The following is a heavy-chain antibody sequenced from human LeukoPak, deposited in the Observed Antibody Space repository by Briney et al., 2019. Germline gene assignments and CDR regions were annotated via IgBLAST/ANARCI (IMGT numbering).Heavy chain of an antibody. CDR3: AREKRSYRFPYYYYYMDV. J-gene: IGHJ6*03. D-gene: IGHD1-26*01. CDR1: GFTFSSYS. CDR2: SSSSSSTI. V-gene: IGHV3-48*01. Sequence: GGSLRLSCAASGFTFSSYSMNWVRQAPGKGLEWVSYSSSSSSTIYYADSVKGRFTISRDNAKNSLYLQMNSLRAEDTAVYYCAREKRSYRFPYYYYYMDVWGKGTTVTVSS.